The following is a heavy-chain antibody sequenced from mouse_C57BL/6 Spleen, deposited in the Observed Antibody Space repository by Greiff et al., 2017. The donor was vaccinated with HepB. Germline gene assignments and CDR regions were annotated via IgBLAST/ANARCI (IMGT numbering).Heavy chain of an antibody. Sequence: VKLMESGPGLVQPSQSLSITCTVSGFSLTSYGVHWVRQSPGKGLEWLGVIWRGGSTDYNAAFMSRLSITKDNSKSQVFFKMNSLQADDTAIYYCAKVDYYGSSYGSFYAMDYWGQGTSVTVSS. D-gene: IGHD1-1*01. CDR2: IWRGGST. J-gene: IGHJ4*01. V-gene: IGHV2-5*01. CDR1: GFSLTSYG. CDR3: AKVDYYGSSYGSFYAMDY.